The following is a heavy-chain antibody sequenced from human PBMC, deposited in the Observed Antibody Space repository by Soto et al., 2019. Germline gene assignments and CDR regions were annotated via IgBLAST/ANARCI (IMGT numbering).Heavy chain of an antibody. Sequence: GASVKVSCKASGYTLTSYAMHWVRQAPGQRLEWMGWINAGNGNTKYSQKFQGRVTITRDTSASTAYMELRSLRSDDTAVYYCARDSCSSTSCYPNWFDPWGQGTLVTVSS. J-gene: IGHJ5*02. CDR3: ARDSCSSTSCYPNWFDP. CDR2: INAGNGNT. CDR1: GYTLTSYA. V-gene: IGHV1-3*01. D-gene: IGHD2-2*01.